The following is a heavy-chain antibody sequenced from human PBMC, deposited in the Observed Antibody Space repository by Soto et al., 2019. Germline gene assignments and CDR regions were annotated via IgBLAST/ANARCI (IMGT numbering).Heavy chain of an antibody. CDR1: GFTFSSYA. V-gene: IGHV3-23*01. CDR3: AKDLPLLGYCSRTSCPTSDY. D-gene: IGHD2-2*01. CDR2: ISGSGGST. J-gene: IGHJ4*02. Sequence: GGSLRLSCAASGFTFSSYAMSWVRQAPGKGLEWVSAISGSGGSTYYADSVKGRFTISRDNSKNTLYLQKNNLRAEDTAVFYCAKDLPLLGYCSRTSCPTSDYWRQGTLVTVSS.